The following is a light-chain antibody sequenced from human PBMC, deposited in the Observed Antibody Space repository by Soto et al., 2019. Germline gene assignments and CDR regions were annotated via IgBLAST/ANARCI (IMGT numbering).Light chain of an antibody. CDR1: QSVSSSY. Sequence: EIGLPQSPGTRSLSAGERATLSCGASQSVSSSYLAWYQQTPGQAPRLVLYGTSSRATGIPDRFSGSGSATDFTPTITRLEPEDFAMYYCQQYEISPPITFGQGTRLEI. CDR3: QQYEISPPIT. J-gene: IGKJ5*01. CDR2: GTS. V-gene: IGKV3-20*01.